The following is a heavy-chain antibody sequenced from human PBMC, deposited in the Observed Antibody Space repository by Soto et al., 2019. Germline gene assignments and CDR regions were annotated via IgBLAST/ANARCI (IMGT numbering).Heavy chain of an antibody. J-gene: IGHJ4*02. CDR3: ARGGDPDY. CDR1: GFTFNYYW. V-gene: IGHV3-74*01. D-gene: IGHD2-21*02. Sequence: EVQLVESGGGLVQPGGSLRLSCVASGFTFNYYWMHWVRQAPGKGLVWVSRIQSDGSSPDYVDSVKGRFTISRDNAKNTLHLQINNLRAEDTAVYYCARGGDPDYWGQGTLVTVSS. CDR2: IQSDGSSP.